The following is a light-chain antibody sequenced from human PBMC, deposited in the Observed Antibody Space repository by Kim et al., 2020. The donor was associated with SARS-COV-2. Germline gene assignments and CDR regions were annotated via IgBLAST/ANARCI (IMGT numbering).Light chain of an antibody. J-gene: IGLJ3*02. Sequence: ALGETVTTTCQGDSLRGYYASWFRQKSGQAPILVIYGDKNRPSGIPDRFSGSGSGNTASLTITGAQAEDEADYYCNSRDSSGNHVLFGGGTKLTVL. CDR1: SLRGYY. V-gene: IGLV3-19*01. CDR2: GDK. CDR3: NSRDSSGNHVL.